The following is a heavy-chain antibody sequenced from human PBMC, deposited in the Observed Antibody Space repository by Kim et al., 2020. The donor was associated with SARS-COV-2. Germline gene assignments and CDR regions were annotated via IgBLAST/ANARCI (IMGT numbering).Heavy chain of an antibody. V-gene: IGHV3-15*01. CDR1: GFTFSNAW. J-gene: IGHJ4*02. CDR3: TTDLIISSSRAGG. Sequence: GGSLRLSCAASGFTFSNAWMSWVRQAPGKGLEWVGRIKSKTDGGTTDYAAPVKGRFTISRDDSKNTLYLQMNSLKTEDTAVYYCTTDLIISSSRAGGWGQGTLVTVSS. CDR2: IKSKTDGGTT. D-gene: IGHD6-13*01.